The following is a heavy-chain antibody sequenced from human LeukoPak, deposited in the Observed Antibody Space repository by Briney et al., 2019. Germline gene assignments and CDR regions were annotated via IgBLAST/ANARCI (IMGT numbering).Heavy chain of an antibody. V-gene: IGHV3-48*03. CDR2: ISSSGSTI. CDR3: ARESITWFDS. D-gene: IGHD3-16*01. CDR1: GFTFSSYA. Sequence: GGSLRLSCAASGFTFSSYAMSWVRQAPGKGLEWVSYISSSGSTIYYADSVKGRFTISRDNAKNSLYLQMNSLRAEDTAVYYCARESITWFDSWGQGTLVTVSS. J-gene: IGHJ5*01.